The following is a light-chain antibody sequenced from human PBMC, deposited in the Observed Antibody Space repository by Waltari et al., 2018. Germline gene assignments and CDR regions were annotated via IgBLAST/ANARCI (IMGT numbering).Light chain of an antibody. J-gene: IGLJ2*01. Sequence: QSALTQPASVSGSPGQSITISCTGSSSDIGNYNYVSWYQQHPGKAPKLIIYDVSNRPTWVSNRFSGSKSGNTASLTISGLQAEDEANYYCGSYTRSRTLVFGGGTKLTVL. CDR1: SSDIGNYNY. CDR3: GSYTRSRTLV. CDR2: DVS. V-gene: IGLV2-14*03.